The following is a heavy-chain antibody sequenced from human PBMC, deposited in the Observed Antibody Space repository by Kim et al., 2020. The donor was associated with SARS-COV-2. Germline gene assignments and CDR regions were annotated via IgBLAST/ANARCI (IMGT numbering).Heavy chain of an antibody. CDR2: ISGSGGSI. V-gene: IGHV3-23*01. CDR3: AKGDCSSTSCHTTDY. D-gene: IGHD2-2*02. J-gene: IGHJ4*02. CDR1: GFTFSSYA. Sequence: GGSLRLSCAASGFTFSSYAMRWVRQAPGKGLEWVSTISGSGGSIYYADSVKGRFTISRDNSKNTLYLQMNSLRAEDTAVYYCAKGDCSSTSCHTTDYWGRGTLVTVSS.